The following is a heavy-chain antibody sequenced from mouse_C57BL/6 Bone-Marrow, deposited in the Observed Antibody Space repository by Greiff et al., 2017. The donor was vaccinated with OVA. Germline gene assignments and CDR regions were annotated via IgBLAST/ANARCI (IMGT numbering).Heavy chain of an antibody. V-gene: IGHV14-4*01. Sequence: VQLQQSGAELVRPGASVKLSCTASGFNIKDDYMHWVKQRPEQGLEWIGWIDPENGDTEYASKFQGKATITADTSSNTAYLQLSSLTSEDTAVYYCTTPYDYDGYLDYWGQGTTLTVSS. CDR1: GFNIKDDY. CDR3: TTPYDYDGYLDY. J-gene: IGHJ2*01. CDR2: IDPENGDT. D-gene: IGHD2-4*01.